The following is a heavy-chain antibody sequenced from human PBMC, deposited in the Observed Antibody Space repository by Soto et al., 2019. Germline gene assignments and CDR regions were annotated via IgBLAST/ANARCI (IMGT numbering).Heavy chain of an antibody. J-gene: IGHJ6*02. D-gene: IGHD2-21*01. CDR3: AREVVRDYDPYSYYGMDV. CDR2: IWYAGSNK. V-gene: IGHV3-33*01. CDR1: GFTFSSYG. Sequence: QVQLVESGGGVVQPGRSLRLSCAASGFTFSSYGMHWVRQAPGKGLEWVAGIWYAGSNKYYAECVKGRFTISRDNSNITLYLQMNSLGAEDTAVYYCAREVVRDYDPYSYYGMDVWGQVTTVTASS.